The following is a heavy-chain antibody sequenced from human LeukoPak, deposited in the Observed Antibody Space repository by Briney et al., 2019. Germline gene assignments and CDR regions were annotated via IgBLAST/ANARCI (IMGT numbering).Heavy chain of an antibody. J-gene: IGHJ4*02. Sequence: GGSLRLSCAASGFTFSSYWMHWVRQAPGKGLVWVSRINSDGSSTSYADSVKGRFTISRDNAKNTLYLQMNSLRAEDTAVYYCARDMYYYDSSGLFDYWGQGTLVTVSS. CDR1: GFTFSSYW. V-gene: IGHV3-74*01. D-gene: IGHD3-22*01. CDR3: ARDMYYYDSSGLFDY. CDR2: INSDGSST.